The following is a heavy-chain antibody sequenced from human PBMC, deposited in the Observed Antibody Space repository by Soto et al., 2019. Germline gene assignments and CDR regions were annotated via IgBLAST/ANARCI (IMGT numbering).Heavy chain of an antibody. J-gene: IGHJ6*02. D-gene: IGHD3-22*01. Sequence: QVQLQESGPGLVKPSGTLSLTCAVSAGSISSSNWWTWVRQSPGKGLEWIGEIYHSGSTNYNPSRKSRVTISVDKSTNQFSLKLTSVTAADTAVYYCARTSYYDSSGYYGMDVGGQGTTVTVSS. CDR2: IYHSGST. CDR3: ARTSYYDSSGYYGMDV. CDR1: AGSISSSNW. V-gene: IGHV4-4*02.